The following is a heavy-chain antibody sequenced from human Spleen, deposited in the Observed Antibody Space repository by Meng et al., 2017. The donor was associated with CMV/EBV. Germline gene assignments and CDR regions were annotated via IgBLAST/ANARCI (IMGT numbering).Heavy chain of an antibody. CDR2: IIPIVEIA. Sequence: SVKVSCKVSGGTFGSDTFNWVRQAPGQGLEWVGRIIPIVEIANSAQKFQDRVTITADKSTNTAYMELSSLRSDDTAVYYCSSRAARGTFDYWGQGTLVTVSS. CDR3: SSRAARGTFDY. D-gene: IGHD6-6*01. CDR1: GGTFGSDT. V-gene: IGHV1-69*02. J-gene: IGHJ4*02.